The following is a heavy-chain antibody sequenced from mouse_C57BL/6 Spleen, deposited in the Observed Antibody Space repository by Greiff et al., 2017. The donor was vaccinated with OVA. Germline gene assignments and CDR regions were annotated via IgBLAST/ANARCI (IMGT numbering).Heavy chain of an antibody. Sequence: VQLQQSGPELVKPGASVKISCKASGYSFTGYYMNWVKQSPEKSLEWIGEINPSTGGTTYNQKFKAKATLTVDKSSSTAYMQLKSLTSEDSAVYYYARGGTFDYWGQGTTLTVSS. CDR1: GYSFTGYY. CDR2: INPSTGGT. CDR3: ARGGTFDY. J-gene: IGHJ2*01. V-gene: IGHV1-42*01.